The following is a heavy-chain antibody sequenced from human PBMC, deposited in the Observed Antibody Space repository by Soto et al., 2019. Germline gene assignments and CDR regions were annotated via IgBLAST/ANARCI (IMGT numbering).Heavy chain of an antibody. CDR3: ARGVVAATRALDY. V-gene: IGHV4-31*03. CDR1: GRSISSGGYY. D-gene: IGHD2-15*01. Sequence: TLYLTATVPGRSISSGGYYWSWILQHPGKGLEWIGYIYYSGSTYYNPSLKSRVTISVDTSKNQFSLKLSSVTAADTAVYYCARGVVAATRALDYWGQGTLVTVSS. J-gene: IGHJ4*02. CDR2: IYYSGST.